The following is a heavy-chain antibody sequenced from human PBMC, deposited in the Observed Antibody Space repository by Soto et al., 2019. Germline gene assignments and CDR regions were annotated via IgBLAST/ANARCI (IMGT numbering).Heavy chain of an antibody. J-gene: IGHJ4*02. CDR2: INAGNGNT. Sequence: ASVKVSCKASGYTFTSYAMHWVRQAPGQRLEWMGWINAGNGNTKYSQKFQGRVTITRDTSASTAYMELSSLRSEDTAVYYCATDYGDYGGFCYWGQGTLVTVSS. CDR1: GYTFTSYA. D-gene: IGHD4-17*01. CDR3: ATDYGDYGGFCY. V-gene: IGHV1-3*01.